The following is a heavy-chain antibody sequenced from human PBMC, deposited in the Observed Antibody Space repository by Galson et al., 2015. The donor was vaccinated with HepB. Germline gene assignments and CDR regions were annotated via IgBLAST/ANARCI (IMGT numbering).Heavy chain of an antibody. CDR1: GFTFSSYG. J-gene: IGHJ6*02. CDR3: AKRTTVSYYYYYGMDV. V-gene: IGHV3-30*18. D-gene: IGHD4-11*01. Sequence: SLRLSCAASGFTFSSYGMHWVRQAPGKGLEWVAVISYDGSNKYYADSVKGRFTISRDNSKNTLYLQMNSLRAEDTAVYYCAKRTTVSYYYYYGMDVWGQGTTVTVSS. CDR2: ISYDGSNK.